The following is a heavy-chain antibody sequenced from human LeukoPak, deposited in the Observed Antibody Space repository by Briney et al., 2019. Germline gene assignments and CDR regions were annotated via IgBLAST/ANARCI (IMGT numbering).Heavy chain of an antibody. CDR1: GFTFSSYG. D-gene: IGHD1-26*01. V-gene: IGHV3-30*03. J-gene: IGHJ4*02. CDR2: ISYDGSNK. Sequence: GGSLRVSCAASGFTFSSYGMHWVRQAPGKGLEWVAVISYDGSNKYYADSVKGRFTISRDNSKNTLYLQMNSLRAEDTAVYYCASTEGEWELLDYWGQGTLVTVSS. CDR3: ASTEGEWELLDY.